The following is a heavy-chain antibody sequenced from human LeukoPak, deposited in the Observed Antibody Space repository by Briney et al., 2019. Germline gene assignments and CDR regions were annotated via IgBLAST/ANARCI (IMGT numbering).Heavy chain of an antibody. CDR2: ISWNSGSI. CDR3: AKARYDILTGYIDY. D-gene: IGHD3-9*01. V-gene: IGHV3-9*01. Sequence: GRPLRLSRAASGVTFAQSTMHWGREAPGQGLEGFSGISWNSGSIGYADSVKGRFTISRDNAKNSLYLQMNSLRAEDTALYYCAKARYDILTGYIDYWGQGTLVTVSS. CDR1: GVTFAQST. J-gene: IGHJ4*02.